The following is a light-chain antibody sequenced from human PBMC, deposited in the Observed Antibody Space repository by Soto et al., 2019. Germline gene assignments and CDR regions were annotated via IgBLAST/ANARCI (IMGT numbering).Light chain of an antibody. V-gene: IGKV3-15*01. CDR3: QRGHNWPLT. J-gene: IGKJ2*01. Sequence: EIVMTQSPATLSLSPGERAALSCRASQSINSELAWYQQKPGQPPRLLIYGASTRATGVPARFTGSESGSEFTLTSSGLQSEDLAFYYCQRGHNWPLTFGQGTRLEIK. CDR2: GAS. CDR1: QSINSE.